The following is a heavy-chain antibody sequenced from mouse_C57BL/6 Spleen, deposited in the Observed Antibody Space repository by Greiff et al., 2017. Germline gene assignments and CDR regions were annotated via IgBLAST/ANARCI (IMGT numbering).Heavy chain of an antibody. V-gene: IGHV1-76*01. J-gene: IGHJ1*03. D-gene: IGHD2-4*01. Sequence: VQLVESGAELVRPGASVKLSCKASGYTFTDYYINWVKQRPGQGLEWIARIYPGSGNTYYNEKFKGKATLTAEKSSSTAYMQLSSLTSEDSAVYFCARSDYLRYFDVWGKGTTVTVSS. CDR2: IYPGSGNT. CDR1: GYTFTDYY. CDR3: ARSDYLRYFDV.